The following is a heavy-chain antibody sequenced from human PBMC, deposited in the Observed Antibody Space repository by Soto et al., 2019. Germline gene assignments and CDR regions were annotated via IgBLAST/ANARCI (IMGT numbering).Heavy chain of an antibody. CDR3: AREADIVVVPAARMSWFDP. CDR2: IDPSDSYT. Sequence: VESLKISCKGSGYSFTSYWISWVRQMPGKGLEWMGRIDPSDSYTNYSPSFQGHVTISADKSISTAYLQWSSLKASDTAMYYCAREADIVVVPAARMSWFDPWGQGTLVTVSS. V-gene: IGHV5-10-1*01. CDR1: GYSFTSYW. J-gene: IGHJ5*02. D-gene: IGHD2-2*01.